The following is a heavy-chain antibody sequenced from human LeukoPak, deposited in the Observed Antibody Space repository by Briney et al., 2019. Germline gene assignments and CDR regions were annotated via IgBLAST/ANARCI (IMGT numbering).Heavy chain of an antibody. CDR1: GFTFSSYW. V-gene: IGHV3-21*04. J-gene: IGHJ4*02. CDR2: ISSSSSYI. D-gene: IGHD6-13*01. Sequence: GGSLRLSCAASGFTFSSYWMHWVRQAPGKGLEWVSSISSSSSYIYYADSVKGRFTISRDNAKNSLYLQMNSLRAEDTAVYYCAKTDRRIAAAGDIDYWGQGTLVTVSS. CDR3: AKTDRRIAAAGDIDY.